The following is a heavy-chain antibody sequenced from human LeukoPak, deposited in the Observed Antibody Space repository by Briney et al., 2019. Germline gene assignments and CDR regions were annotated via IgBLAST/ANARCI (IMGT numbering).Heavy chain of an antibody. V-gene: IGHV5-51*01. CDR2: IYPGYSDT. D-gene: IGHD6-13*01. CDR3: ARFALSSSLDY. Sequence: GESLKISCKVSGYRLTNNWIGWVRQVPGKGLEWMGIIYPGYSDTRYSPSFQGQVTFSVDTSTSTVYLQWSSLKASDTAIYYCARFALSSSLDYWGEGTLVTVSP. J-gene: IGHJ4*02. CDR1: GYRLTNNW.